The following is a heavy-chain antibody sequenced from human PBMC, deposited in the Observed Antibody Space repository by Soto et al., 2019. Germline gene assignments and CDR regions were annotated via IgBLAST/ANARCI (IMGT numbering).Heavy chain of an antibody. CDR3: TRDLHYDILTDY. J-gene: IGHJ4*02. V-gene: IGHV3-49*01. CDR1: GFTFGDYA. Sequence: GGSLRLSCTASGFTFGDYAMSWFRQTPGKGLEWVGFIRSKAYGGTTEYTASVKGRFTISRDDSKSIAYLQMNSLKTEDTAVYYCTRDLHYDILTDYWGQGTLVTVSS. CDR2: IRSKAYGGTT. D-gene: IGHD3-9*01.